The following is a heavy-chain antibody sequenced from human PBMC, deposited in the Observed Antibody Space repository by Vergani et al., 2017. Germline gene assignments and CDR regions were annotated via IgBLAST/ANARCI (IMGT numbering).Heavy chain of an antibody. J-gene: IGHJ6*02. CDR3: ARHDSGHYDASYYGLDV. V-gene: IGHV4-39*01. CDR2: IYYTGSA. Sequence: QLQLHKSGPGLVKPSETLALTCTLSGGSISSSSHFWGWLRQTPGKGLEWIGSIYYTGSAYYNPSLKSRVSISVDASKNQFSLKLSSVTAADSAVYYCARHDSGHYDASYYGLDVWGQGTTLTVSS. D-gene: IGHD3-16*01. CDR1: GGSISSSSHF.